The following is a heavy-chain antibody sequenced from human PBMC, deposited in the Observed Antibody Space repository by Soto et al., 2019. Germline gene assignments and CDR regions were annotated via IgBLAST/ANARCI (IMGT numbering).Heavy chain of an antibody. Sequence: QVQLVESGGGVVQPGRSLTLSCAASGFTFNSYGMHWVRQAPGKGLEWVAFISYDGSEKYYADSVKGRFTISRDNSKKTLYLQMNSLRPEDTAVYYCANPRLTWTSFFDYWGQGTLVTVSS. CDR3: ANPRLTWTSFFDY. CDR2: ISYDGSEK. CDR1: GFTFNSYG. D-gene: IGHD3-10*01. J-gene: IGHJ4*02. V-gene: IGHV3-30*18.